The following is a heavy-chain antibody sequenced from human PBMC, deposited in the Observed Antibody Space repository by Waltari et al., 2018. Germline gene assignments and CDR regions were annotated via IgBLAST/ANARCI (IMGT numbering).Heavy chain of an antibody. CDR2: IHYSATT. J-gene: IGHJ4*02. Sequence: QMELQESGPRLVKPSETLSLTCNVSGDSISGSRNYWAWLRQPPGKNLQWIGSIHYSATTDFKPSLKGRFASSVDTSRKQFSLNVNSVTAADTGIYYCARQLRFVDWIPRYFDSWGRGTLATVSS. V-gene: IGHV4-39*01. D-gene: IGHD3-3*01. CDR1: GDSISGSRNY. CDR3: ARQLRFVDWIPRYFDS.